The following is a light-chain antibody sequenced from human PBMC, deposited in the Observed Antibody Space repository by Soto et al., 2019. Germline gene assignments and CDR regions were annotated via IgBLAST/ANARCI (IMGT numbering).Light chain of an antibody. Sequence: QSVLTQPASVSGSPGQSITISCTGTSSDVGNYNLVSWCQQHPGKAPKLMIYEGSKRPSGVSNRFSGSKSGNTASLTISGLQAEDEADYYCCSYAGSNTFVFGTGTKVTV. J-gene: IGLJ1*01. CDR2: EGS. CDR3: CSYAGSNTFV. CDR1: SSDVGNYNL. V-gene: IGLV2-23*03.